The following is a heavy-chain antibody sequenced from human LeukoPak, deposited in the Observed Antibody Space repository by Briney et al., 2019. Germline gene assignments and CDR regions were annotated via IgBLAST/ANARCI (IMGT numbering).Heavy chain of an antibody. J-gene: IGHJ4*02. CDR1: GGSFSGYY. Sequence: SETLSLTCAVYGGSFSGYYWSWIRQPPGKGLEWIGEINHSGSTNYNPSLKSRVTISVDTSKNQFSLKLSSVTAADTAVYYCAKERRIAAAPFDYWGQGTLVTVSS. D-gene: IGHD6-13*01. V-gene: IGHV4-34*01. CDR2: INHSGST. CDR3: AKERRIAAAPFDY.